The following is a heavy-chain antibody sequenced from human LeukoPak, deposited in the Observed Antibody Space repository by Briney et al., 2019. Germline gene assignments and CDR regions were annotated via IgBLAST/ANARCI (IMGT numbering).Heavy chain of an antibody. V-gene: IGHV3-9*01. Sequence: PGRSLRLSCAASGFTFDDYAMHWVRQAPGKGLEWVSGISWNSGSIGYAGSVKGRFTISRDNAKNSLYLQMNSLRAEDTAVYYCARALSRGTDAFDIWGQGTMVTVSS. J-gene: IGHJ3*02. CDR1: GFTFDDYA. CDR3: ARALSRGTDAFDI. D-gene: IGHD2-15*01. CDR2: ISWNSGSI.